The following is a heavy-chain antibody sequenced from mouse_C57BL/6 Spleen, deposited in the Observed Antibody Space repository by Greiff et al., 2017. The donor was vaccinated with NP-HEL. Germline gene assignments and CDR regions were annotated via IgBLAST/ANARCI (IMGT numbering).Heavy chain of an antibody. J-gene: IGHJ2*01. V-gene: IGHV1-4*01. D-gene: IGHD1-1*01. Sequence: VKLQESGAELARPGASVKMSCKASGYTFTSYTMHWVKQRPGQGLEWIGYINPSSGYTKYNQKFKDKATLTADKSSSTAYMQLSSLTSEDSAVYYCARAVLLTTVVATDYWGQGTTLTVSS. CDR1: GYTFTSYT. CDR2: INPSSGYT. CDR3: ARAVLLTTVVATDY.